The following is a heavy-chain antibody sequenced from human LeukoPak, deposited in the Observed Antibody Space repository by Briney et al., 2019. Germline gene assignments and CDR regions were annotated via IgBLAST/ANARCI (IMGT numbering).Heavy chain of an antibody. J-gene: IGHJ4*02. CDR2: IYYRGST. V-gene: IGHV4-59*01. CDR3: ARAEFVRGELLPPIDY. CDR1: GGSISSYY. Sequence: PSETLSLTCTVSGGSISSYYWSWIRQPPGKGLEWIGDIYYRGSTNYNPSLKSRVTISVDTSKNQFSLKLNSVTAADTAVYYCARAEFVRGELLPPIDYWGQGTLVTVSS. D-gene: IGHD1-26*01.